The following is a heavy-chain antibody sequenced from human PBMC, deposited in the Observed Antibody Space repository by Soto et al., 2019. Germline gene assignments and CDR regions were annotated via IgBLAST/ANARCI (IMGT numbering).Heavy chain of an antibody. CDR2: ISGSGNTI. CDR3: AKVGYDTYGYYLRSLDY. V-gene: IGHV3-23*01. D-gene: IGHD3-3*01. Sequence: GGSLRLSCAASGFAFSTNAMSWVRQAPGMGLEFVSLISGSGNTIYYADSVKGRFTISRDNSKNTVSLQMNSLRAEDTAVYYCAKVGYDTYGYYLRSLDYWGQGTLVTVSS. J-gene: IGHJ4*02. CDR1: GFAFSTNA.